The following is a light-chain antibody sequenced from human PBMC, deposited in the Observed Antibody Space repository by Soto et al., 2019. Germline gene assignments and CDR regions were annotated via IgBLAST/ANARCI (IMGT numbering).Light chain of an antibody. CDR3: SSYTRYSTLVV. V-gene: IGLV2-14*01. CDR2: EVS. Sequence: QPVLTQPASVSGSPGQSITISCTGTSSDVGGYNYVSWYQQHPGKAPKLMIYEVSNRPSGVSNRFSGSKSGNTASLTISGLQAEDEADYYCSSYTRYSTLVVFGGGTKLTVL. CDR1: SSDVGGYNY. J-gene: IGLJ2*01.